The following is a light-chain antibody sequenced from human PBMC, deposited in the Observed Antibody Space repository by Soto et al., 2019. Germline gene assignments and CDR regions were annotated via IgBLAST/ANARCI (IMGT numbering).Light chain of an antibody. J-gene: IGKJ3*01. Sequence: EIVLTQSPGTLSLSPGERATLSCRASQSVSSNNLAWYQQRPGQAPRVVIYGATTRATGIPARFIGSGSGTDFTLTISRLEPEDFAVYYCQQYGSSAFTFGPGTKVDIK. CDR3: QQYGSSAFT. CDR2: GAT. V-gene: IGKV3-20*01. CDR1: QSVSSNN.